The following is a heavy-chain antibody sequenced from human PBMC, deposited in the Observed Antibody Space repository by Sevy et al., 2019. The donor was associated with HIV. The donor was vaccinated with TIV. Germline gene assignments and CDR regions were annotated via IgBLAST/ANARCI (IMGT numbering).Heavy chain of an antibody. CDR1: GFTFSDAW. V-gene: IGHV3-15*01. CDR3: ITYPRITTTGTGGLDP. CDR2: IKSKSDGGNV. Sequence: GGSLRLSCAASGFTFSDAWMGWVRQAAGKGLECVGRIKSKSDGGNVEHAAPVKGRFTISRDDSKDTLYLQMNSLKTEDTAVYFCITYPRITTTGTGGLDPWGQGTLVTVSS. J-gene: IGHJ5*02. D-gene: IGHD6-13*01.